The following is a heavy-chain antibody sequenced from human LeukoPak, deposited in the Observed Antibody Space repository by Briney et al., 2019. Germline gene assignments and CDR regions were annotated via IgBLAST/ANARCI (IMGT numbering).Heavy chain of an antibody. CDR3: AKERHSGSDPPFFDY. D-gene: IGHD1-26*01. CDR1: GFTFSSYS. J-gene: IGHJ4*01. Sequence: GGSLRLSCAASGFTFSSYSMNWVRQAPGKGLEWVSAISGSGGSTYYADSVKGRFTISRDNSKNTLYLQMNSLRAEDTAVYYSAKERHSGSDPPFFDYWGHGTLVTVSS. CDR2: ISGSGGST. V-gene: IGHV3-23*01.